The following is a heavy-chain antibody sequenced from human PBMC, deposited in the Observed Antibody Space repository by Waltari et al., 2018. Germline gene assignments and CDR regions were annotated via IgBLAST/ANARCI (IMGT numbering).Heavy chain of an antibody. Sequence: QVLLVQSGTEVKKPGASGKVSCTASGYSFIGYYMYWVRQAPGQGLEWMAWINPKSGGTDYAQKFQGRVTVTRDTSISTAYMELNRLTSDDTAVYYCARGEAITAIDVIIPLVTMDVWGQGTTVIVSS. V-gene: IGHV1-2*02. CDR3: ARGEAITAIDVIIPLVTMDV. CDR1: GYSFIGYY. CDR2: INPKSGGT. J-gene: IGHJ6*02. D-gene: IGHD3-3*01.